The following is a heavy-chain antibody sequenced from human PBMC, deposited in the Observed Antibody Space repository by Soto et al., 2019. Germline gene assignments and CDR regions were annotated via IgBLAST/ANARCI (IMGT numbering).Heavy chain of an antibody. Sequence: GGSLRLSCAASGFTVSSNYMSWVRQAPGEGLEWVSVIYSGGSTYYADSVKGRFTISRDNSKNTLYLQMNSLRAEDTAVFYCAREPLNYYDSSGSLDYWGQGPLVTVSS. CDR3: AREPLNYYDSSGSLDY. D-gene: IGHD3-22*01. CDR1: GFTVSSNY. J-gene: IGHJ4*02. V-gene: IGHV3-53*01. CDR2: IYSGGST.